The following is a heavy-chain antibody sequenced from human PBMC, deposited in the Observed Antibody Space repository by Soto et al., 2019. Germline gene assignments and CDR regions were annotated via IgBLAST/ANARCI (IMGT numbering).Heavy chain of an antibody. Sequence: QVQLVQSGAEVKKPGSSVKVSCKASGGTFSSYAISWVRQAHGQGLEWMGGIIPIFGTANYAQKFQGRVTITADESTSTAYMELSSLRSEDTAVYYCARDNVDTARVKSVYYYYGMDVWGQGTTVTVSS. J-gene: IGHJ6*02. D-gene: IGHD5-18*01. V-gene: IGHV1-69*01. CDR1: GGTFSSYA. CDR3: ARDNVDTARVKSVYYYYGMDV. CDR2: IIPIFGTA.